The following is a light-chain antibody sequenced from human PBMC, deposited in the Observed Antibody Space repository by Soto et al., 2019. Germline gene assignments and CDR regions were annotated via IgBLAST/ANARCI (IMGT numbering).Light chain of an antibody. CDR2: DVS. J-gene: IGKJ2*01. Sequence: ETVLTQSPATLSLSPGERAILSCRASQSVTTYLAWYQQKPGQAPRLLIYDVSHRAAGIPARFSGSGSGTDFTLTIGSLAPEDFAVYYGQQRSNWPPGYTFGQVTKLEIK. CDR1: QSVTTY. V-gene: IGKV3-11*01. CDR3: QQRSNWPPGYT.